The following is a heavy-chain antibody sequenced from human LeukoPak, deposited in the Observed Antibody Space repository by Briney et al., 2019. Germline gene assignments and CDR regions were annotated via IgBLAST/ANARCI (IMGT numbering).Heavy chain of an antibody. Sequence: GGSLRLSCAASGFTFSSYWMSWVRQAPGKGLEWVANIKQDGSEKYYVDSVKGRFTISRDNAKNSLYLQMNSLRAEDTAVYYCARGVIVGATCFDYWGQGTLVTVSS. CDR2: IKQDGSEK. CDR1: GFTFSSYW. CDR3: ARGVIVGATCFDY. D-gene: IGHD1-26*01. J-gene: IGHJ4*02. V-gene: IGHV3-7*01.